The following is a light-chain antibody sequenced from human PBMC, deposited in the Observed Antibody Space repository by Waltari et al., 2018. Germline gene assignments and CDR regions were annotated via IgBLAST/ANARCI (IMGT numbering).Light chain of an antibody. CDR3: QQRTNWPLIT. CDR1: QSVSSH. J-gene: IGKJ5*01. CDR2: DAS. V-gene: IGKV3-11*01. Sequence: EIVLTQSPATLSLSPGERATLSCRASQSVSSHLARYQQKPGQAPRLLIFDASNRATGIPARFSGSGSGTDFTLSITSLEPEDFAIYYCQQRTNWPLITFGPGTRLEIK.